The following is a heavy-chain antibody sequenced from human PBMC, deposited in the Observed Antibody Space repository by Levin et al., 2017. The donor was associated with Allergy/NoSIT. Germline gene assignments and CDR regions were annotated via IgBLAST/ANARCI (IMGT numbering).Heavy chain of an antibody. V-gene: IGHV3-11*01. CDR2: ISGSGSSM. CDR1: GFVFSDYY. CDR3: ARSDAYSSSGSFDF. J-gene: IGHJ4*02. D-gene: IGHD6-13*01. Sequence: GGSLRLSCAASGFVFSDYYFSWIRQAPGKGLEWISYISGSGSSMSYADSLKGRFTVSRDAARNSLSLQLNSLRAEDTAVYYCARSDAYSSSGSFDFWGPGTVVTVSS.